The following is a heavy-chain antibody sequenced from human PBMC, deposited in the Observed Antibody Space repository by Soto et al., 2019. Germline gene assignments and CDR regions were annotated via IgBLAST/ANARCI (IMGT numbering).Heavy chain of an antibody. V-gene: IGHV3-30*03. CDR1: GFTFSNYG. CDR2: ISHDGSNQ. CDR3: ARDPSPRAWSYPGY. D-gene: IGHD2-8*01. Sequence: QVQLVESGGGVVQPGRSLRLSCTASGFTFSNYGMHWVRQAPGTGLEWVALISHDGSNQYYADSVKGRFTISRDNPKNTLYLQMNSPRSEDTAVYYYARDPSPRAWSYPGYWGQGTLVTVSS. J-gene: IGHJ4*02.